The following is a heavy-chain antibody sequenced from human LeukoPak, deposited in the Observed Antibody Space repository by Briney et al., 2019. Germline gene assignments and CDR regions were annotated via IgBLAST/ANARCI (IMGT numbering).Heavy chain of an antibody. Sequence: KPGGSLRLSCAASGFTFSSYSMNWVRQAPGKGLEWVSSISSSSSYIYYADSVKGRFTISRDNAKNSLYLQMNSLRAEDTAVYYCARDYTAWGGHPPFDYWGQGTLVTVSS. J-gene: IGHJ4*02. CDR2: ISSSSSYI. CDR1: GFTFSSYS. V-gene: IGHV3-21*01. CDR3: ARDYTAWGGHPPFDY. D-gene: IGHD3-16*01.